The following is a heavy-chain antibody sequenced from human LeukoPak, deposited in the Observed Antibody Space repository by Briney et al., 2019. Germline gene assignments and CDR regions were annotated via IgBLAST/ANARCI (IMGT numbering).Heavy chain of an antibody. J-gene: IGHJ4*02. V-gene: IGHV3-23*01. CDR1: GLTFSSYA. Sequence: GGSLRLSCAASGLTFSSYAMSWVRQAPGKGLEWVSAISGSGGSTYYADSVKGRFTISRDNSKNTLYLQMNSLRAEDTAVYYCASHLSSSGFDYWGQGTLVTVSS. CDR2: ISGSGGST. D-gene: IGHD6-6*01. CDR3: ASHLSSSGFDY.